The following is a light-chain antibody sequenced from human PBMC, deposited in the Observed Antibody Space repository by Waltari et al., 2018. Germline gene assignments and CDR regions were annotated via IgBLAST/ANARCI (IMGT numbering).Light chain of an antibody. CDR3: QQRNNWPYT. CDR2: DAS. V-gene: IGKV3-11*01. J-gene: IGKJ2*01. CDR1: QSGRNY. Sequence: TPSCRASQSGRNYLAWYQQRPGQAPRLLIYDASSRATDIPARFGGSGSGTDFTLTISSLEPEDFAVYYCQQRNNWPYTFGQGTKLEIK.